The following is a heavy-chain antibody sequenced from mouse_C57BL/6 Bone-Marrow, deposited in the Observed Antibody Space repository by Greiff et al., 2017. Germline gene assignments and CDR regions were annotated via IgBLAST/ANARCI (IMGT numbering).Heavy chain of an antibody. CDR3: ARRAYYGNAMDY. V-gene: IGHV1-85*01. J-gene: IGHJ4*01. CDR1: GYTFTSYD. CDR2: IYPRDGSN. Sequence: VHLVESGPELVKPGASVKLSCKASGYTFTSYDINWVKQRPGQGLEWIGGIYPRDGSNKYNEKFKGKTKLTVETSSSTAYLELHSLTSEDSAVYVCARRAYYGNAMDYWGQGTSVTGSS. D-gene: IGHD1-1*01.